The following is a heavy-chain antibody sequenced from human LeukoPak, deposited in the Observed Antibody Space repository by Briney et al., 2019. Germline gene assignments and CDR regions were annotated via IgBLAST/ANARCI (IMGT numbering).Heavy chain of an antibody. CDR1: GFTFNVYW. J-gene: IGHJ4*02. Sequence: GGSLRLSCAASGFTFNVYWMNWVRQAPGKGLERVANIKHDGTEKNYVDSVKGRFTIYRDNAENTLYLQMNSLRAEDTAVYYCVRDFYVDYWGQGAMVTVSS. D-gene: IGHD2/OR15-2a*01. CDR2: IKHDGTEK. V-gene: IGHV3-7*03. CDR3: VRDFYVDY.